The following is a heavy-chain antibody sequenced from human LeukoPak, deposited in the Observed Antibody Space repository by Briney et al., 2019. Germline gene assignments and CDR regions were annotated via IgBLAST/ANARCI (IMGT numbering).Heavy chain of an antibody. CDR2: MNPNSGNT. Sequence: ASVKVSCKASGYTFTSYDINWVRQATGQGLEWMGWMNPNSGNTGYAQKFQGRVTMTRNTSISTAYMELSRLRSDDTAVYYCARVLPAACMDVWGQGTTVTVSS. CDR3: ARVLPAACMDV. V-gene: IGHV1-8*01. CDR1: GYTFTSYD. J-gene: IGHJ6*02. D-gene: IGHD2-2*01.